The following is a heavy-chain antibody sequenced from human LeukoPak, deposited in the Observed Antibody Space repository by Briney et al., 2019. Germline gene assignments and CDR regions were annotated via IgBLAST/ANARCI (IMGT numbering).Heavy chain of an antibody. D-gene: IGHD6-19*01. V-gene: IGHV1-18*04. J-gene: IGHJ4*02. CDR3: ARDSAAYSSGWYVDY. CDR1: GYIFSDYY. CDR2: ISAYNGNT. Sequence: ASVKVSCKASGYIFSDYYMHWVRQAPGQGLEWMGWISAYNGNTNYEQKLQGRVTMTTDTSTNTAFMELRSLRADDTAVYYCARDSAAYSSGWYVDYWSQGTLVTVSS.